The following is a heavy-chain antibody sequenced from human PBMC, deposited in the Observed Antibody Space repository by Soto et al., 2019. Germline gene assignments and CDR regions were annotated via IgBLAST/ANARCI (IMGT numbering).Heavy chain of an antibody. CDR2: IYYGGTT. Sequence: SETLSLTCTVSGGSISGDTYYWGWIRQPPGKGLEWIGNIYYGGTTYYNPSLGSRVTISIDTSKNQFSLKLSSVTAADTAVYYCACLGSYYYFYGTDVWGQGTTVTVSS. V-gene: IGHV4-39*01. CDR3: ACLGSYYYFYGTDV. D-gene: IGHD3-16*01. J-gene: IGHJ6*02. CDR1: GGSISGDTYY.